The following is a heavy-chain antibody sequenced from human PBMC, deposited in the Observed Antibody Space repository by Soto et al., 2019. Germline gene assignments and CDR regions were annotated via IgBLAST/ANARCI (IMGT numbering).Heavy chain of an antibody. J-gene: IGHJ4*02. D-gene: IGHD1-26*01. V-gene: IGHV4-39*01. CDR3: SRLYSGSSNPEIDY. CDR1: GGSISSSSYY. CDR2: IYYSGST. Sequence: SETLSLTCTVSGGSISSSSYYWGWIRQPPGKGLEWIGSIYYSGSTYYNPSLKSRVTISVDTSKNQFSLKLSSVTAADTAVYYCSRLYSGSSNPEIDYWGQGTLVTVSS.